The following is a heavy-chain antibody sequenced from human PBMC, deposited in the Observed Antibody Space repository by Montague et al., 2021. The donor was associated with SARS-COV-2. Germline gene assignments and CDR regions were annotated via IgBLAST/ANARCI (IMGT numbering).Heavy chain of an antibody. CDR3: ARGYPGFTLDY. V-gene: IGHV4-59*01. D-gene: IGHD2-15*01. CDR1: GGSISSYY. J-gene: IGHJ4*02. Sequence: SETLSLTCTASGGSISSYYWSWIRQPPGKGLEWIGYIYYSGSTNYNPSLKSRVTISVDTSKNQFSLKPSSVTAADTAVYYCARGYPGFTLDYWGQGTLVTVSS. CDR2: IYYSGST.